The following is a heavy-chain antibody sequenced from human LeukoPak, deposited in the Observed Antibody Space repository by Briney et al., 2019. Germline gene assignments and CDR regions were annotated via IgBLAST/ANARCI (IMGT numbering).Heavy chain of an antibody. V-gene: IGHV3-30-3*01. CDR1: GFTFSSYA. D-gene: IGHD6-13*01. Sequence: GRSLRLSCAASGFTFSSYAMHWVRQAPGKGLEWVAVISYDGSNKYYADSVKDRFTISRDNSKNTLYLQMNSLRAEDTAVYYCASEPYISIAAAGGYNWFDPWGQGTLVTVSS. CDR2: ISYDGSNK. J-gene: IGHJ5*02. CDR3: ASEPYISIAAAGGYNWFDP.